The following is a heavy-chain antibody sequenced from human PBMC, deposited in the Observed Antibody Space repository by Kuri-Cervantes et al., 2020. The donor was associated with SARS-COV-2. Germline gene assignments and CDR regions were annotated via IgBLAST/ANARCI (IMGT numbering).Heavy chain of an antibody. Sequence: GGSLRLSCEASGFTFVSHAMHWVRQAPGKGLEWVAVVSYDGRTKFYADSVQGRFTISRDNSKNTLYLQMNSLRVEDTAVYYCASGRDFWTGYVDESWGQGIWVTVSS. D-gene: IGHD3/OR15-3a*01. CDR3: ASGRDFWTGYVDES. CDR1: GFTFVSHA. V-gene: IGHV3-30*04. CDR2: VSYDGRTK. J-gene: IGHJ5*02.